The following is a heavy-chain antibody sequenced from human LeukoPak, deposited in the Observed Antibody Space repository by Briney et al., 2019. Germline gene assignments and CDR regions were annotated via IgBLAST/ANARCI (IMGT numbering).Heavy chain of an antibody. D-gene: IGHD3-3*01. CDR2: IIPIFGTA. CDR1: GYTFTSYG. CDR3: ARGDLEWFSSWFDP. Sequence: GASENVSFTASGYTFTSYGISWVRQAPGQGLEWMGGIIPIFGTANYAQKFQGRVTLTTDESTSTAYLELSSLRSEDTAVYYCARGDLEWFSSWFDPWGQGTLVTVSS. J-gene: IGHJ5*02. V-gene: IGHV1-69*05.